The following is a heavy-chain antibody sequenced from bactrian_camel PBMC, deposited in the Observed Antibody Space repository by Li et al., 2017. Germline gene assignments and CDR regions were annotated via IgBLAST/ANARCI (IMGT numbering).Heavy chain of an antibody. CDR1: GFQFSDYP. D-gene: IGHD1*01. J-gene: IGHJ4*01. CDR2: IYSDGSNG. V-gene: IGHV3S7*01. Sequence: VQLVESGGGVVQPGGSLRLSCAASGFQFSDYPMSWVRQAPGKGLEWVSSIYSDGSNGYIADSVKGRFTVSRDNTNNTVDLIMNNLNPEDTAMYYCAANFGPYCSGPYLARRANFLGQGTQVTVS.